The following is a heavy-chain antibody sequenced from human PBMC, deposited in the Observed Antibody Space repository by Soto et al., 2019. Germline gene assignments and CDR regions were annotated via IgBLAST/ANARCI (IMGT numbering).Heavy chain of an antibody. CDR1: GGTFSSYA. CDR2: IIPIFGTA. V-gene: IGHV1-69*01. CDR3: ARAATLPAAIWVPPFRSPTYYYGMDV. J-gene: IGHJ6*02. Sequence: QVQLVQSGAEVKKPGSSVKVSCKASGGTFSSYAISWVRQAPGQGLEWMGGIIPIFGTANYAQKFQGRVTITADESTSTAYMELSSLRSEDTAVYYCARAATLPAAIWVPPFRSPTYYYGMDVWGQGTTVTVSS. D-gene: IGHD2-2*01.